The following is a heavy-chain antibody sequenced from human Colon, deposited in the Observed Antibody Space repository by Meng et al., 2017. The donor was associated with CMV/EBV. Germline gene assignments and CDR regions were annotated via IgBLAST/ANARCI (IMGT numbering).Heavy chain of an antibody. CDR1: GFTFSSYA. J-gene: IGHJ6*02. CDR2: IDGSGGAT. V-gene: IGHV3-48*02. D-gene: IGHD2-21*01. CDR3: VRDARVAYSGGAGYGMDV. Sequence: GESLKISCAASGFTFSSYAMSWVRQAPGKGLEWVSYIDGSGGATYYVDSVKGRFTISRDNARNSVDLQMNSLRDEDTAMYYCVRDARVAYSGGAGYGMDVWGQGTTVTVSS.